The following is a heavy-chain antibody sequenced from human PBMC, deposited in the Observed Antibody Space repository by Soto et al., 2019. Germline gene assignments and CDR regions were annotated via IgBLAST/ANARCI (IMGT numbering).Heavy chain of an antibody. D-gene: IGHD3-3*01. Sequence: PSETLSLTCAVYGGSFSGYYWSWIRQPPGKGLEWIGEINHSGSTNYNPSLKSRVTISVDTSKNQFSLKLSSVTAADTAVYYCASLYDFWSGNDAFDIWGQETMVTVSS. CDR2: INHSGST. V-gene: IGHV4-34*01. CDR1: GGSFSGYY. CDR3: ASLYDFWSGNDAFDI. J-gene: IGHJ3*02.